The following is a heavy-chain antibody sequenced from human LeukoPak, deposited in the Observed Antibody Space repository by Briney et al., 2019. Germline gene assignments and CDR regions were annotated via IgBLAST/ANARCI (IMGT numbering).Heavy chain of an antibody. CDR3: ARENCDSTTCYKTIDY. Sequence: GGSVRLSCAASGFTFSIYAMHWVRQAPGKGLEYVSAITSNGGSAYYANCVKGRFTISRDNSKNTLYLQMGSLRAEDMAVYYCARENCDSTTCYKTIDYWGQGTLVTVSS. CDR2: ITSNGGSA. V-gene: IGHV3-64*01. D-gene: IGHD2-2*02. CDR1: GFTFSIYA. J-gene: IGHJ4*02.